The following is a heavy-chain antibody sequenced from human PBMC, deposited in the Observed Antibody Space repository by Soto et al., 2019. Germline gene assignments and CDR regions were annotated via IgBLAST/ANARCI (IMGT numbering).Heavy chain of an antibody. CDR3: AKEALYPSQCDY. V-gene: IGHV3-74*01. CDR1: GFTFNYYW. J-gene: IGHJ4*02. D-gene: IGHD2-2*01. Sequence: GGSLRLSCAASGFTFNYYWMHWVRQAPGQGLVWVAHIQNDGSRTTYADSVKGRFTISRDNFKNTLYLQMNSLRVEDTGVYYCAKEALYPSQCDYWGQGTLVTVSS. CDR2: IQNDGSRT.